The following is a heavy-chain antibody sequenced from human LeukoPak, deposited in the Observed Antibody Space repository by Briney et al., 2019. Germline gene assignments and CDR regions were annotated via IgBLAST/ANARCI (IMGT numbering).Heavy chain of an antibody. D-gene: IGHD2-2*01. CDR1: AFTFSSYA. J-gene: IGHJ4*02. Sequence: PGGSLRLSCAASAFTFSSYAMNWVRQAPGKGLEWVSGTGSTGVSTFYADSVKGRFTVSRDNSKNTLSLQMNSLRAEDTAVYYCAKDPGVVPAHYFDYWGQGTLVTVSS. CDR3: AKDPGVVPAHYFDY. V-gene: IGHV3-23*01. CDR2: TGSTGVST.